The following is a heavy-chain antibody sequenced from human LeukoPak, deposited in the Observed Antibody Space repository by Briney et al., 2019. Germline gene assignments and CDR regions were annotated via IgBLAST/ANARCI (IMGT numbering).Heavy chain of an antibody. CDR3: ARDNKDIVVGHDAFDI. V-gene: IGHV3-33*01. CDR2: IWYDGSNK. J-gene: IGHJ3*02. Sequence: PGGSLSLSCAASGFTFSSYGMHWVRQAPGKGLEWVAVIWYDGSNKYYADSVKGRFTISRDNSKNTLYLQMNSLRAEDTAVYYCARDNKDIVVGHDAFDIWGQGTMVTVSS. CDR1: GFTFSSYG. D-gene: IGHD2-2*01.